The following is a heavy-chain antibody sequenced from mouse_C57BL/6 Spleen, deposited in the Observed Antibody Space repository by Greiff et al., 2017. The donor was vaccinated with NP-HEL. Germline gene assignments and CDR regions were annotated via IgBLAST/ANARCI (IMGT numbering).Heavy chain of an antibody. J-gene: IGHJ2*03. Sequence: EVKLVESGGGLVKPGGSLKLSCAASGFTFSDYGMHWVRQAPEKGLEWVAYISSGSSTIYYAGTVKGRFPISRDNATNTLFLQMTSLRSEDTAVYYCSLIYYDYGYYCDYWGQGTSLTVSS. D-gene: IGHD2-4*01. V-gene: IGHV5-17*01. CDR1: GFTFSDYG. CDR3: SLIYYDYGYYCDY. CDR2: ISSGSSTI.